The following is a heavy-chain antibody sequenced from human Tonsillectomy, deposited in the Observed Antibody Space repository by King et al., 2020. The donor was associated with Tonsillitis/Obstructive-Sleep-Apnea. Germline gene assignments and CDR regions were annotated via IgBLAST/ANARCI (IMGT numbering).Heavy chain of an antibody. J-gene: IGHJ1*01. CDR1: XXXFXGXY. CDR2: INHSGST. CDR3: AREEXXWDXXXVPXAIGXXX. Sequence: VQLPQWGAGLLKPSETLSLTCAVYXXXFXGXYWSWIRQPPGKXLEWIGEINHSGSTNYNPSLKSRVTISADTSKNQFSLRLSSVTAADTAVYYWAREEXXWDXXXVPXAIGXXXWGXXXLVTVS. D-gene: IGHD2-2*02. V-gene: IGHV4-34*01.